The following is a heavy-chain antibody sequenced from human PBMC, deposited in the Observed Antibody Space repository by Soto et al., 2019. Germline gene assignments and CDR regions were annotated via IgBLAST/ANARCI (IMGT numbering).Heavy chain of an antibody. CDR1: GGSISSGGYY. D-gene: IGHD7-27*01. CDR2: THYSGST. V-gene: IGHV4-31*03. CDR3: ARVFPPTGAQAAFDI. Sequence: QVQLQESGPGLVKPSQTLSLTCTVSGGSISSGGYYWSWIRQHPGRGLEWIGYTHYSGSTYYNPSLKSRTTISVDTSKNQSSLDLSSVTAADTAVYYCARVFPPTGAQAAFDIWGQGTMVTVSS. J-gene: IGHJ3*02.